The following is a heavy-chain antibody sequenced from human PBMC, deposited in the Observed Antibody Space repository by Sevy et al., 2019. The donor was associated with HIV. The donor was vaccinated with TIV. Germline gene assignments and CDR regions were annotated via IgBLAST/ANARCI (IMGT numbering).Heavy chain of an antibody. CDR3: ARGQLRINMIVVVMTSSEFWFDP. Sequence: SETLSLTCAVYGGSFSGYEWSWIRQPPGKGLEWMGEINHRGNTNYNPSFKSRVTISVDTSKNQFSLKLNSVTAADTAVYDCARGQLRINMIVVVMTSSEFWFDPWGRGTLVTVSS. V-gene: IGHV4-34*01. D-gene: IGHD3-22*01. CDR2: INHRGNT. J-gene: IGHJ5*02. CDR1: GGSFSGYE.